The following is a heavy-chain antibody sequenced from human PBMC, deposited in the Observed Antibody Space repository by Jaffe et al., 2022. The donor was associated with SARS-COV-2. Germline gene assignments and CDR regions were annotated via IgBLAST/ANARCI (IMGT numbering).Heavy chain of an antibody. V-gene: IGHV4-61*02. CDR2: IYTSGST. CDR3: ARELRTWELPDY. D-gene: IGHD1-26*01. CDR1: GGSISSGSYY. Sequence: QVQLQESGPGLVKPSQTLSLTCTVSGGSISSGSYYWSWIRQPAGKGLEWIGRIYTSGSTNYNPSLKSRVTISVDTSKNQFSLKLSSVTAADTAVYYCARELRTWELPDYWGQGTLVTVSS. J-gene: IGHJ4*02.